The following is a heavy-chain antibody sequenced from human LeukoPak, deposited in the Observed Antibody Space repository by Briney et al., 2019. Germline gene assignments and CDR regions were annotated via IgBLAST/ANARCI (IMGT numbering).Heavy chain of an antibody. J-gene: IGHJ6*02. CDR2: INHSGST. D-gene: IGHD3-10*01. CDR1: GGSFSGYY. Sequence: SETLSLTCAVYGGSFSGYYWSWIRQPPGKGLEWIGEINHSGSTNYNPSLKSRVTISVDTSKNQFSLKLSSVTAADTAVYYCARGHRFDVWGQGTTVTVSS. V-gene: IGHV4-34*01. CDR3: ARGHRFDV.